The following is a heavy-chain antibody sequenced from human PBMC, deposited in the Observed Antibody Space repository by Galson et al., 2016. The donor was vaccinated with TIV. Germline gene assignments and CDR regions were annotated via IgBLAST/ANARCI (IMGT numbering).Heavy chain of an antibody. Sequence: SLRLSCAASGFTISIYGMHWVRQAPGKGLEWVTFIRHGGSNKFYANSVKGRVTISRDNANNSLYLQMNSLRAEDTAVYYCARDGARVGAHDAFDIWGQGTKVFVSS. CDR1: GFTISIYG. CDR3: ARDGARVGAHDAFDI. V-gene: IGHV3-30*02. D-gene: IGHD3-16*01. CDR2: IRHGGSNK. J-gene: IGHJ3*02.